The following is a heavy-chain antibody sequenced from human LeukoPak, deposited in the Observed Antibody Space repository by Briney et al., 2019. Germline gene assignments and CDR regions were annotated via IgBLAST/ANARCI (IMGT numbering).Heavy chain of an antibody. V-gene: IGHV1-18*01. CDR2: ISAYNGNT. D-gene: IGHD1-1*01. CDR1: GYRFTSYG. Sequence: ASVKVSCKASGYRFTSYGIIWVRQAPGQGLEWMGWISAYNGNTNYAQKFQGRVTMTRDTSISTAYMELSSLRSDDTAVYYCARDKQLDWAHYYYYYMDVWAKGPRSPSP. CDR3: ARDKQLDWAHYYYYYMDV. J-gene: IGHJ6*03.